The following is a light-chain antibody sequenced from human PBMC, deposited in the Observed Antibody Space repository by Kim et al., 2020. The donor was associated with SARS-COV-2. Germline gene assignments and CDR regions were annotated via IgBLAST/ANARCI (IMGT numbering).Light chain of an antibody. Sequence: VSPGWRATLSCRASQSVSRNLAWYQQKLGQAPRLLIYGASIRATGVPARFSGGGSGTEFTLTISSLQSEDLATYYCQQYYSYPRTFGQGTKVDIK. CDR1: QSVSRN. J-gene: IGKJ1*01. V-gene: IGKV3-15*01. CDR3: QQYYSYPRT. CDR2: GAS.